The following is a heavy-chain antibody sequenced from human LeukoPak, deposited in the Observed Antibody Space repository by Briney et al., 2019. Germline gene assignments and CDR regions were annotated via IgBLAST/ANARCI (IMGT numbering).Heavy chain of an antibody. CDR1: GGSFSGYY. D-gene: IGHD6-19*01. CDR3: ARTGVLAHSSGWYYRAFDI. Sequence: ASETLSLTCAVYGGSFSGYYWSWIRQPPGKGLEWIGEINHSGSTNYNPSLKSPVTISVDTSKNQFSLRLSSVTAADTAVYYCARTGVLAHSSGWYYRAFDIWGQGTMVTVSS. V-gene: IGHV4-34*01. CDR2: INHSGST. J-gene: IGHJ3*02.